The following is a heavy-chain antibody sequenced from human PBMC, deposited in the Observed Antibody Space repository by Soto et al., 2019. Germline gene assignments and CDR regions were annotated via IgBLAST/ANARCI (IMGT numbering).Heavy chain of an antibody. J-gene: IGHJ4*03. CDR2: IVFDGNDK. Sequence: GRSLRLSCVASGFTFRSYGLHSLRLVPGKRLEWLALIVFDGNDKYYADSVKGRFTISRDNSKNTLYLQMNSLTVDDTATYYCAKDGSGSYGTFIDNWGQGTLVTVSS. V-gene: IGHV3-30*18. CDR3: AKDGSGSYGTFIDN. CDR1: GFTFRSYG. D-gene: IGHD1-26*01.